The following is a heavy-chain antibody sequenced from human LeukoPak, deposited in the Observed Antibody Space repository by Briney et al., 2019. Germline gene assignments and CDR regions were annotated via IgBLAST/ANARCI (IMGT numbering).Heavy chain of an antibody. CDR3: ARQTGSGLFILP. V-gene: IGHV4-39*01. CDR2: IYYSGNT. D-gene: IGHD3/OR15-3a*01. CDR1: AASISSSSSY. J-gene: IGHJ4*02. Sequence: SQSLSLTCTLSAASISSSSSYWGWIRQPPGKGLEWIGSIYYSGNTHYNASLKSQVSISIATSKNQFSLRLTSVPAADTAVYYCARQTGSGLFILPGGQGTLVTVSS.